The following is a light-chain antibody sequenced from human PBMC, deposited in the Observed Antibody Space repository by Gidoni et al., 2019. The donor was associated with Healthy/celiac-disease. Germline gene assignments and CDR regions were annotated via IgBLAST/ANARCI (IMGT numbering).Light chain of an antibody. CDR3: QQDNSWPIGWT. Sequence: DIVMPQSPATLSVSPGERATLSCRTSQSVSCNLAWYQQKHGQATRLLSYGASTRATGIPARFSGSGSGTEVTLTINSQQYEDLAVYYCQQDNSWPIGWTFGQGTKVEIK. CDR2: GAS. V-gene: IGKV3-15*01. CDR1: QSVSCN. J-gene: IGKJ1*01.